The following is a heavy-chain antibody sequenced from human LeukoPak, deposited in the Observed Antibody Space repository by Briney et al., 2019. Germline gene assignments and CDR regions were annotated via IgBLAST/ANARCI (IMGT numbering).Heavy chain of an antibody. Sequence: GASVKVSCRASGYTFTSYGISWVRQAPGQGLEWMRIINLSGGSTSYAQKFQGRVTMTRDMSTSTVYMELSSLRSEDTAVYYCAWEFRWELLEGAFDIWGQGTMVTVSS. CDR1: GYTFTSYG. D-gene: IGHD1-26*01. J-gene: IGHJ3*02. V-gene: IGHV1-46*01. CDR2: INLSGGST. CDR3: AWEFRWELLEGAFDI.